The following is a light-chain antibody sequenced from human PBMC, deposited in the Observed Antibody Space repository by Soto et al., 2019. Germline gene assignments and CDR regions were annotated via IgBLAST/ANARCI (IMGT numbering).Light chain of an antibody. J-gene: IGKJ1*01. Sequence: DIVMTQSPDSLTVSLGERATINCKSSQSVLHTSHNKKYLAGYQQKPGQPPNVLIYWASTRESGVPDRFSGSGSGTDFTLTISSLQAEDVAVYYCQQYYDTPWTFGQGTKVEIK. CDR2: WAS. CDR3: QQYYDTPWT. CDR1: QSVLHTSHNKKY. V-gene: IGKV4-1*01.